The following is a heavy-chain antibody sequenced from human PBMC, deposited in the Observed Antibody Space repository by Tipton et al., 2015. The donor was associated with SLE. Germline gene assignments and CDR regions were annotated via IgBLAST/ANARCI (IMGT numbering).Heavy chain of an antibody. D-gene: IGHD2-2*01. CDR2: IYYSGST. V-gene: IGHV4-59*12. CDR1: GGSISSYY. CDR3: ARDRAICTRTTCYGDNWFDP. J-gene: IGHJ5*02. Sequence: TLSLTCTVSGGSISSYYWSWIRQPPGKGLEWIGYIYYSGSTNYNPSLKSRVTISVDTSKNQFSLKVNSLTAADTAVYYCARDRAICTRTTCYGDNWFDPWGQGTLVTVSS.